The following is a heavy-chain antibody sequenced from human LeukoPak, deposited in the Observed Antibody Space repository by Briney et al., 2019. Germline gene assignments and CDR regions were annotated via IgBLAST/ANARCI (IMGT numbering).Heavy chain of an antibody. Sequence: SVKVSCKASGGTFSSYAISWVRQAPGQGLEWMGRIIPILVMPNYAQKFQGRVTITADKSTSTAYMELSSLRSEDTAVYYCARGPGVCSSTSCYDYYYYGMDVWGQGTTVTVSS. D-gene: IGHD2-2*01. CDR1: GGTFSSYA. J-gene: IGHJ6*02. V-gene: IGHV1-69*04. CDR3: ARGPGVCSSTSCYDYYYYGMDV. CDR2: IIPILVMP.